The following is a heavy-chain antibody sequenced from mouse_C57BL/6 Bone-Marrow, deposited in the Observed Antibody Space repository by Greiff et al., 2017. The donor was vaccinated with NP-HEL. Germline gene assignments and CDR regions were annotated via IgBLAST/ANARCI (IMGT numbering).Heavy chain of an antibody. CDR3: ASLYYYGSTWYFDV. CDR2: INPNNGGT. J-gene: IGHJ1*03. D-gene: IGHD1-1*01. Sequence: EVQRVESGPELVKPGASVKMSCKASGYTFTDYNMHWVKQSHGKSLEWIGYINPNNGGTSYNQKFKGKATLTVNKSSSTAYMELRSLTSEDSAVYYCASLYYYGSTWYFDVWGTGTTVTVSS. V-gene: IGHV1-22*01. CDR1: GYTFTDYN.